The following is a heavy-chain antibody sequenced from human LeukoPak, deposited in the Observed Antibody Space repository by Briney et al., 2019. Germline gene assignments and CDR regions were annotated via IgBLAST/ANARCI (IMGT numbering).Heavy chain of an antibody. J-gene: IGHJ4*02. V-gene: IGHV1-69*05. CDR3: ATASAAAVVDYFDY. D-gene: IGHD2-2*01. Sequence: ASVKVFCKASGGTFSSYAISGVRQAPGQGLEERGGNIPIFGTANYAQKFQGRGTITTDESTSTAYMELSSLRSEDTAVYYCATASAAAVVDYFDYWGQGTLVTVSS. CDR2: NIPIFGTA. CDR1: GGTFSSYA.